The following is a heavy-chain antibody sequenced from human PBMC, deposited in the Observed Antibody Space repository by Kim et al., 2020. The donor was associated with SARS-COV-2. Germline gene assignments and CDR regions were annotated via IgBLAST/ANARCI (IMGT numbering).Heavy chain of an antibody. J-gene: IGHJ5*02. Sequence: SETLSLTCTVSGGSISSSSYYWGWIRQPPGKGLEWIGSIYYSGSTYYNPSLKSRVTISVDTSKNQFSLKLSSVTAADTAVYYCASDPMEPTGTWGQGTLVTVSS. D-gene: IGHD1-26*01. CDR1: GGSISSSSYY. CDR2: IYYSGST. CDR3: ASDPMEPTGT. V-gene: IGHV4-39*01.